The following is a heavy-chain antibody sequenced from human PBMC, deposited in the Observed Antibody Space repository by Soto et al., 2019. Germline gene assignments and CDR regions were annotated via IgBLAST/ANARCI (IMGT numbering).Heavy chain of an antibody. V-gene: IGHV3-21*01. J-gene: IGHJ3*02. CDR3: ARDIESLDIVVVPAAINAFDI. Sequence: GGSLRLSCAASGFTFSSYSMNWVRQAPGKGLEWVSSISSSSSYIYYTDSVKGRFTISRDNAKNSLYLQMNSLRAEDTAVYYCARDIESLDIVVVPAAINAFDIWGQGTMVT. CDR2: ISSSSSYI. D-gene: IGHD2-2*03. CDR1: GFTFSSYS.